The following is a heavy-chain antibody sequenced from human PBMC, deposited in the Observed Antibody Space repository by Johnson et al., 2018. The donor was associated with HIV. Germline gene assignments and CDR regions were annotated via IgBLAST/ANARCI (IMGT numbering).Heavy chain of an antibody. CDR2: IYSGGST. Sequence: EVQLVESGGGLIQHGGSLRLSCAASGFTVSSNYMSWVRQAPGKGLEWVSVIYSGGSTYYADSVKGRFNISRDNSKNTLYLQMNSLRPEDTAVYYCTTKTTVVTLGFDIWGQGTMVTVSS. J-gene: IGHJ3*02. V-gene: IGHV3-66*03. CDR1: GFTVSSNY. D-gene: IGHD4-23*01. CDR3: TTKTTVVTLGFDI.